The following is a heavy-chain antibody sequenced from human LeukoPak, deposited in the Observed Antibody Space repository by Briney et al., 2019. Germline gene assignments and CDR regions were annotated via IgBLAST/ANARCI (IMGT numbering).Heavy chain of an antibody. CDR2: IYYSGNT. J-gene: IGHJ4*02. CDR1: GGSFSGYC. D-gene: IGHD3/OR15-3a*01. Sequence: PSETLSLTCAVYGGSFSGYCWGWIRQPPGKGLEWIGSIYYSGNTYYNASLKSQVSISIDTSKNQFSLRLTSVTAADTAVYYCARQTGSGLFILPGGQGTLVTVSS. V-gene: IGHV4-39*01. CDR3: ARQTGSGLFILP.